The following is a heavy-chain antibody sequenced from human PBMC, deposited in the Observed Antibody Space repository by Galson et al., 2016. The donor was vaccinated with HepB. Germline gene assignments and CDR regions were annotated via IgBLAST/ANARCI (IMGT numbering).Heavy chain of an antibody. Sequence: SVKVSCKASGYTFTKYYMQWVRQAPGQGLQWMGIINPSDGNASYAQKFQGRVTMTRDTSKSTVYMELSSLRVDDTAVYYCARRDYDFYMDVWGKGTTVTVSS. J-gene: IGHJ6*03. CDR3: ARRDYDFYMDV. CDR2: INPSDGNA. V-gene: IGHV1-46*01. CDR1: GYTFTKYY. D-gene: IGHD5-24*01.